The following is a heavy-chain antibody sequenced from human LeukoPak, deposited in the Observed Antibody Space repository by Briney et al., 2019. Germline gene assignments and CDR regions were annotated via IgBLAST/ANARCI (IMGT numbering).Heavy chain of an antibody. CDR3: ASRTTVVTPWYFDL. V-gene: IGHV4-4*02. CDR2: IYYSGST. CDR1: GGSISSSNW. D-gene: IGHD4-23*01. J-gene: IGHJ2*01. Sequence: KPSGTLSLTCAVSGGSISSSNWWSWVRQPPGKGLEWIGYIYYSGSTNYNPSLKSRVTISVDTSKNQFSLKLSSVTAADTAVYHCASRTTVVTPWYFDLWGRGTLVTVSS.